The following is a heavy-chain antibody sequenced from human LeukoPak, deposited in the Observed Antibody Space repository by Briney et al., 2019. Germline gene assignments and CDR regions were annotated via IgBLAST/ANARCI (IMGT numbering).Heavy chain of an antibody. J-gene: IGHJ4*02. CDR3: AKVAKYYYGPETYYFFEQ. V-gene: IGHV3-7*01. Sequence: PGGSLRLSCAASGFTFSRYWMSWVRQAPGKGLEWVANINQDGTEKYYVDSVKGRFTISRDYAKNSLYLHMNSLRVEDTAVYYCAKVAKYYYGPETYYFFEQWGQGTPVTASS. CDR1: GFTFSRYW. CDR2: INQDGTEK. D-gene: IGHD3-10*01.